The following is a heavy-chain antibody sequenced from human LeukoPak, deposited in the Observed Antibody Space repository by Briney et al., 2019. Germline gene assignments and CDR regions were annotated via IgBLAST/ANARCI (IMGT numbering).Heavy chain of an antibody. CDR1: GGSISSYY. Sequence: SETLSLTCTVSGGSISSYYWSWIRQPPGKGLEWIGYIYYSGSTNYNPSLKSRVTISVDTSKNQFSLKLSSVTAADTAVYYCARDPTGTTSGDDYWGQGTLVTVSS. CDR2: IYYSGST. D-gene: IGHD1-7*01. J-gene: IGHJ4*02. V-gene: IGHV4-59*12. CDR3: ARDPTGTTSGDDY.